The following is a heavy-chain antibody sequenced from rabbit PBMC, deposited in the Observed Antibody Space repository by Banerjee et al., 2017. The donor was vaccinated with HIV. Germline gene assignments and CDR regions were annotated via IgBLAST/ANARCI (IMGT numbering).Heavy chain of an antibody. CDR2: IYAGSSGTT. J-gene: IGHJ2*01. Sequence: QEQLEESGGDLVKPEGSLTLTCTASGFSFSSTYYICWVRQAPGKGLEWIACIYAGSSGTTYYASWAKGRFTISKTSSTTVTLQMTSLTAADTATYFCARQSYDDYGAHDAFDPWGPGTLVTVS. D-gene: IGHD2-1*01. CDR1: GFSFSSTYY. V-gene: IGHV1S45*01. CDR3: ARQSYDDYGAHDAFDP.